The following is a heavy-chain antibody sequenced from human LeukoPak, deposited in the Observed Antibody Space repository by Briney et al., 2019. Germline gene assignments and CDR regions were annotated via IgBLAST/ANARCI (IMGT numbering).Heavy chain of an antibody. CDR3: ARDPPNYYDSSGYYQDY. CDR2: IIPIFGTA. V-gene: IGHV1-69*13. J-gene: IGHJ4*02. D-gene: IGHD3-22*01. CDR1: GGTFNNYT. Sequence: ASVKVSCKASGGTFNNYTITWVRQAPGQGLEWMGGIIPIFGTANYAQKFQGGVTITADESTSTAYMELSSLRSEDTAVYYCARDPPNYYDSSGYYQDYWGQGTLVTVSS.